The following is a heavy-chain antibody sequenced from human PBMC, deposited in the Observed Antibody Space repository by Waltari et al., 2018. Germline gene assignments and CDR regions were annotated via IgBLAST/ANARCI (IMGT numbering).Heavy chain of an antibody. CDR1: GGSISSNNSS. CDR3: ARGLWGGTTFDP. Sequence: QVQLQESGPGLVKPSQTLSLPCTVPGGSISSNNSSWSWIRQHPGKGLEWIGYIYYSGITYYNPSLKSRVTISVDTSKNQFSLKLTSVTAADTAVYYCARGLWGGTTFDPWGQGTLVTVSS. CDR2: IYYSGIT. D-gene: IGHD3-16*01. V-gene: IGHV4-31*03. J-gene: IGHJ5*02.